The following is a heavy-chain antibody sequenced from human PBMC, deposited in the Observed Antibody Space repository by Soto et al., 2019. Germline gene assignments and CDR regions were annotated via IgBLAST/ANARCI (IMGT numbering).Heavy chain of an antibody. J-gene: IGHJ6*02. CDR3: ATVRGGSYYSDGMDV. D-gene: IGHD1-26*01. V-gene: IGHV4-34*01. CDR2: INHSGST. Sequence: SETLSLTCAVYGGSFSGYYWSWIRQPPGKGLEWIGEINHSGSTNYNPSLKSRVTISVDTSKNQFSLKLSSVTAADTAVYYCATVRGGSYYSDGMDVWGQGTTVTVSS. CDR1: GGSFSGYY.